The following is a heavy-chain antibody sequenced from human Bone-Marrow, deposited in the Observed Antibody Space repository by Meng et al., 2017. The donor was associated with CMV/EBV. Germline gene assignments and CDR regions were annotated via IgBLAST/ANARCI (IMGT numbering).Heavy chain of an antibody. J-gene: IGHJ5*02. CDR2: ISSSGSTI. V-gene: IGHV3-11*01. CDR3: AKDRCFSTSCPHDL. D-gene: IGHD2-2*01. CDR1: GFTFSDFY. Sequence: GESLKISCAASGFTFSDFYMSWIRQAPGKGLEWVSYISSSGSTIYFADSVKGRFTISRDNVKNSVYLQMNSLRPEDTALYYCAKDRCFSTSCPHDLWGQGTLVTVSS.